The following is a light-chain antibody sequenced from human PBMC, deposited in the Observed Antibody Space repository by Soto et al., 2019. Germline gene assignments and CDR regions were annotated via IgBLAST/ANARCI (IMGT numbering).Light chain of an antibody. CDR1: QSVNTW. J-gene: IGKJ2*03. Sequence: DIQMTQSPSTLSASFGDTVTITCRASQSVNTWLAWYQQKPGQAPKLLIYKASTLQSGVPSRFSGRGSGTEFTLTINSLQPDDFATYYCKQYNHWYSFGQGTKLEIK. CDR3: KQYNHWYS. CDR2: KAS. V-gene: IGKV1-5*03.